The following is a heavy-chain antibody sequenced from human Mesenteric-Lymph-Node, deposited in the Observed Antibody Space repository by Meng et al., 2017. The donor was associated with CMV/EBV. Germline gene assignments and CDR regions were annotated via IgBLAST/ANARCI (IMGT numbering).Heavy chain of an antibody. Sequence: ASVKVSCKASGYDFNVFFIHWVRLAPGHGPEWMGWMNPNGVSNYYAQKFQGRVTMTRDTSIKTAYMELSRLRSDDTAVYFCARAPGPGSTDYWGQGTLVTVSS. V-gene: IGHV1-2*02. CDR1: GYDFNVFF. CDR2: MNPNGVSN. D-gene: IGHD3-10*01. J-gene: IGHJ4*02. CDR3: ARAPGPGSTDY.